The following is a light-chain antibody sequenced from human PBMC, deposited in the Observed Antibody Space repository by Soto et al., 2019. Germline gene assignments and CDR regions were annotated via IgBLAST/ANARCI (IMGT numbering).Light chain of an antibody. CDR2: AAS. CDR1: QGISSS. CDR3: QQIDSYPRT. J-gene: IGKJ1*01. Sequence: IQLTQSPSSLSASVGDRVTITCRAGQGISSSLAWYQQKPGKAPNLLISAASTLQTGVPSRLSGSGSGTDFALTISSLQPEDFATYYCQQIDSYPRTFGQGTKVEIK. V-gene: IGKV1-9*01.